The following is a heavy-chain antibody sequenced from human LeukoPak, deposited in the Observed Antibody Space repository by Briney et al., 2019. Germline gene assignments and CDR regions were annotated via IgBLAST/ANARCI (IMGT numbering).Heavy chain of an antibody. J-gene: IGHJ4*02. CDR3: AKPDSSGYYSFDY. CDR1: GFTFSSYA. Sequence: AGGSLRLSCAASGFTFSSYAMSWVRQAPGKGLEWVSAISGSGGSTYYADSVKGRFTISRDNSKNTLYLQMNSLRAEDTAVYYCAKPDSSGYYSFDYWGQGTLVTVSS. D-gene: IGHD3-22*01. V-gene: IGHV3-23*01. CDR2: ISGSGGST.